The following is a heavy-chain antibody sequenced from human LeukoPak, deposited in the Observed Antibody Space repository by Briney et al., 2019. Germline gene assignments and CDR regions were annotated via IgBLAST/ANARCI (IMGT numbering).Heavy chain of an antibody. CDR3: AKVRAYYDSSGYTAQYYFDY. CDR2: ISGSGGST. V-gene: IGHV3-23*01. J-gene: IGHJ4*02. Sequence: GGSLRLSCAASGFTFSSYGMSWVRQAPGKGLEWVSAISGSGGSTYYADSVKGRFTISRDNSKNTLYLQMNSLRAEDTAVYYCAKVRAYYDSSGYTAQYYFDYWGQGTLVTVSS. D-gene: IGHD3-22*01. CDR1: GFTFSSYG.